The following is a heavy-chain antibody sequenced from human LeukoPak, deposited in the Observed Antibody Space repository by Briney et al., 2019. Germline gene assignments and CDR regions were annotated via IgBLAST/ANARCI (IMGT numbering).Heavy chain of an antibody. J-gene: IGHJ4*01. CDR1: GFTFSNSA. V-gene: IGHV3-23*01. CDR2: LSGSGITT. CDR3: AKGIYSSGWSYFDY. D-gene: IGHD6-19*01. Sequence: GGSLRLSCAASGFTFSNSAMSWVRQAPGKGLEWVPTLSGSGITTYYADSVKGRFTISRDNSKNTLYLQMNSLRAEDTAVYYCAKGIYSSGWSYFDYWGHGTLVTVSS.